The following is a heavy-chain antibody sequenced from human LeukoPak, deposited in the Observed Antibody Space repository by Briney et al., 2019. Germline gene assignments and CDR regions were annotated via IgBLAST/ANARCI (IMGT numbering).Heavy chain of an antibody. V-gene: IGHV3-23*01. CDR3: ARDAVLRNIAAAGYFDY. Sequence: GGSLRLSCAASGFTFSSYAMSWVRQAPGKGLEWVSAISGSGGSTYYADSVKGRFTISRDNSKNTLYLQMNSLRAEDTALYYCARDAVLRNIAAAGYFDYWGQGTLVTVSS. CDR1: GFTFSSYA. CDR2: ISGSGGST. J-gene: IGHJ4*02. D-gene: IGHD6-13*01.